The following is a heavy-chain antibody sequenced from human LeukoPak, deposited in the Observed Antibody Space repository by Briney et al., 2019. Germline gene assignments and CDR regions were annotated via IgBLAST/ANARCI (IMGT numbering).Heavy chain of an antibody. CDR3: ARDPRLRWYFDY. D-gene: IGHD4-23*01. CDR1: GGSISSSSYY. CDR2: IYYSGST. J-gene: IGHJ4*02. V-gene: IGHV4-39*07. Sequence: SETLSLTCTVSGGSISSSSYYWGWIRQPPGKGPEWIGSIYYSGSTYYNPSLKSRVTISVDTSKNQFSLKLSSVTAADTAVYYCARDPRLRWYFDYWGQGTLVTVSS.